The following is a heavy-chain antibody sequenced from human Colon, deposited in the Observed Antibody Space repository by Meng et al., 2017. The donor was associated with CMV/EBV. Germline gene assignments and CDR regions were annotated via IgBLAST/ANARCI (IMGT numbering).Heavy chain of an antibody. CDR3: ARGLVSPTSSGYPY. CDR1: GGTLSRYI. J-gene: IGHJ4*02. V-gene: IGHV1-69*10. Sequence: SVTVSFKASGGTLSRYIFTWVRQAPGQGLEWMGGIVPLLDIPNYAQKFQGRVTITADKSTSTAYMELSSPKSEDTAVYYCARGLVSPTSSGYPYWGQGTLVTVSS. D-gene: IGHD3-22*01. CDR2: IVPLLDIP.